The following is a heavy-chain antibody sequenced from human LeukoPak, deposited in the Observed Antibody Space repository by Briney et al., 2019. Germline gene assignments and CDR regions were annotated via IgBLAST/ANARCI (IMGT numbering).Heavy chain of an antibody. D-gene: IGHD5-24*01. CDR2: IYHSGST. J-gene: IGHJ3*02. CDR3: ARVGGMTTINNAAFDI. CDR1: GGSINSDY. V-gene: IGHV4-59*01. Sequence: PSETLSLTCSVSGGSINSDYWNWIRQPPGKGLEWIGYIYHSGSTNYNPSLKSRVTISIDKSKKQFSLKLISVTAADTAIYYCARVGGMTTINNAAFDIWGQGTMVTVSA.